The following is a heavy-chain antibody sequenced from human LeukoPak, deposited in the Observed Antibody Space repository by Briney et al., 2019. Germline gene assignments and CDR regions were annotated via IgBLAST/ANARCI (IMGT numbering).Heavy chain of an antibody. CDR1: RFTFRDYY. D-gene: IGHD4-17*01. V-gene: IGHV3-11*06. J-gene: IGHJ4*02. CDR3: ARGGMTTVTIFDY. CDR2: ISSSSSYT. Sequence: GGSLRLSCAASRFTFRDYYMSWIRQAPGKGLEWVSYISSSSSYTNYADSVKGRFTISRDNAKNSLYLQINSLRAEDTAVYYCARGGMTTVTIFDYWGQGTLVTVSS.